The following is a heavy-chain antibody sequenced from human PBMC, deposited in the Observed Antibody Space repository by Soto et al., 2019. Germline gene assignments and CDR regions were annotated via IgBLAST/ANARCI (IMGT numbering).Heavy chain of an antibody. V-gene: IGHV1-2*04. CDR1: GYTFTGYY. Sequence: QVQLVQSGAEVKKPGASVKVSCKASGYTFTGYYMHWVRQAPGQGLEWMGWINPNSGGTNYAQKCQGWVTMTRDTSISTAYMELSRLRSDDTAVYYCARDRAAAGLDYWGQGTLVTVSS. CDR2: INPNSGGT. D-gene: IGHD6-13*01. CDR3: ARDRAAAGLDY. J-gene: IGHJ4*02.